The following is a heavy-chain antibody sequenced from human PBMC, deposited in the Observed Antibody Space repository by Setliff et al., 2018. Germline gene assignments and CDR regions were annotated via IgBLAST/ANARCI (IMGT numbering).Heavy chain of an antibody. CDR1: GYTFTSHY. V-gene: IGHV1-46*01. Sequence: ASVKVSCKASGYTFTSHYMHWVRQAPGLGLEWMGTTNPSSGRTSYAQKFQGRVTMTRDTSTSTVYMDMSSLRSEDTAVYYCARDVFPYHYEGAFDIWGQGTMVTVS. D-gene: IGHD3-22*01. J-gene: IGHJ3*02. CDR2: TNPSSGRT. CDR3: ARDVFPYHYEGAFDI.